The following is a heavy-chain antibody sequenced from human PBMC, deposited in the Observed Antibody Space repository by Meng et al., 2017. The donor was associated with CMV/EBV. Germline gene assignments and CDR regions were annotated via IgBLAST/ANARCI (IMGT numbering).Heavy chain of an antibody. CDR1: GFSLSTSGVG. Sequence: QITLKESGPTLVKPTQTLPLTCTFSGFSLSTSGVGVGWIRLPPGKALEWLALIYWDDDKRYSPSLKSRLTITKDTSKNQVVLTMTNMDPVDTATYYCARATRGDYFDYWGQGTLVTVSS. CDR2: IYWDDDK. D-gene: IGHD3-10*01. CDR3: ARATRGDYFDY. V-gene: IGHV2-5*02. J-gene: IGHJ4*02.